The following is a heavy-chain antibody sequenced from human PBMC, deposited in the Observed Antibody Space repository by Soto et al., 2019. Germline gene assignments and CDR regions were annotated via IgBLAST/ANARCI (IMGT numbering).Heavy chain of an antibody. V-gene: IGHV4-39*01. J-gene: IGHJ6*02. D-gene: IGHD2-15*01. CDR2: MLYSGLT. Sequence: PSETLSLTCSVSGYSVSSSDYYWAWIRQLPGKGLEWIGSMLYSGLTYYNPSLKSRVTLSVDTSKNQFSVRLNSVTASDTAVYYCAPLSVSLSGPYGIHVWGQGTTVTVSS. CDR1: GYSVSSSDYY. CDR3: APLSVSLSGPYGIHV.